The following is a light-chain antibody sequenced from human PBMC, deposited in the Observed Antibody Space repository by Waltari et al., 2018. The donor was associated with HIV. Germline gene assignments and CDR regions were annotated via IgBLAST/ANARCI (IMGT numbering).Light chain of an antibody. Sequence: QSVLTQPPSASGTPGQRVTISCSGSSSNIGSTYVYWYQQLPGTAPKRLIYRNNQRPSGVPDRFSGSKSGTSASLAISGLRSEDEADYDVAAWDDSLSAYVFGTGTKVTV. CDR3: AAWDDSLSAYV. CDR1: SSNIGSTY. V-gene: IGLV1-47*01. J-gene: IGLJ1*01. CDR2: RNN.